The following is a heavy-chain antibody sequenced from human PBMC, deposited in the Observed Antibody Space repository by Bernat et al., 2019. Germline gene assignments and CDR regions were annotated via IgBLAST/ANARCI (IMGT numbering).Heavy chain of an antibody. CDR2: INPSGSEK. V-gene: IGHV3-7*04. D-gene: IGHD3-3*01. CDR3: ARGHFGRDY. CDR1: GLSFSTSW. Sequence: EVQLVESGGGLVQPGGSLRLSCAVSGLSFSTSWMTWVRQAPGKGLEWVAHINPSGSEKYYVDSVKGRFTISRDNTKRSLYLQLNSLRVEDTAVYYCARGHFGRDYWGQGTLVTVPS. J-gene: IGHJ4*02.